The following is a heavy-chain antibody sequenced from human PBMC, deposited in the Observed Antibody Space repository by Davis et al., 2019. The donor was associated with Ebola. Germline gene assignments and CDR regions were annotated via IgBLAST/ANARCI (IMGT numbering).Heavy chain of an antibody. J-gene: IGHJ6*03. CDR1: GFTFSSYA. V-gene: IGHV3-23*01. CDR3: TKDGRIVGAITYYYYMDV. D-gene: IGHD1-26*01. CDR2: ISGSGGST. Sequence: PGGSLRLSCAASGFTFSSYAMSWARQAPGKGLEWVSAISGSGGSTYYADSVKGRFTISRDNSKNTLYLQMNSLRAEDTAVYYCTKDGRIVGAITYYYYMDVWGKGTTVTVSS.